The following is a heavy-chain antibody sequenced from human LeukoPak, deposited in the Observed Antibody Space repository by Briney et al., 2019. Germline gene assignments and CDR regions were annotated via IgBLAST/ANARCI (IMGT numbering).Heavy chain of an antibody. D-gene: IGHD2-2*01. Sequence: ASVKVSCKASGYTFTNYDINWVRQASGQGLEWMGYMKPNSGNTGYAQKFQGRVTMTRDTSISTAYMELSSLTSEDTAVYYCARNNGQDYQKGAFDIWGQGTMVTVSS. CDR3: ARNNGQDYQKGAFDI. CDR1: GYTFTNYD. V-gene: IGHV1-8*01. CDR2: MKPNSGNT. J-gene: IGHJ3*02.